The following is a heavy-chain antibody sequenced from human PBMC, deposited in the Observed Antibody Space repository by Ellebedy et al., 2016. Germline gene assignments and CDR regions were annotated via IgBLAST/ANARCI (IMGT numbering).Heavy chain of an antibody. Sequence: GGSLRLSCAASGFTFSSYWMHWVRQAPGKGLVWVSRISSDGSTTSYADSVKGRFTISRDNSKNTLYLQMNSLSAEDTAVFYCSRGNGVPPPEPLDYWGQGTLVTVYS. D-gene: IGHD1-14*01. J-gene: IGHJ4*02. CDR2: ISSDGSTT. CDR3: SRGNGVPPPEPLDY. V-gene: IGHV3-74*01. CDR1: GFTFSSYW.